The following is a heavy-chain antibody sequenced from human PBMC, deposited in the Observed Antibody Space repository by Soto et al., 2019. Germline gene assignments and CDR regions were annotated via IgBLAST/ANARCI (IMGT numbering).Heavy chain of an antibody. V-gene: IGHV3-23*01. J-gene: IGHJ5*02. D-gene: IGHD3-22*01. Sequence: RRLSCTASGFKFSDYAITWVRQAPGEGLEWVSVISGSGGVTYFADSVKGRFTVSRDNSKNTVFLQLNNVRAEDFAMYFCAKVLRYYYGWFDPWGPGTLVTAPQ. CDR1: GFKFSDYA. CDR2: ISGSGGVT. CDR3: AKVLRYYYGWFDP.